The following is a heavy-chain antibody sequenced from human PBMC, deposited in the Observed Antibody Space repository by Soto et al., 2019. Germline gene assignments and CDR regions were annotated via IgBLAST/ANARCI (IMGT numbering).Heavy chain of an antibody. CDR2: IYPGDSDT. CDR3: ARDSSSVAAAGIGYYYYGMDV. Sequence: GESLKISCKGSGYIFTSYWIVWVRQIHCNGLALMGIIYPGDSDTRYSPSFQGQVTISADKSISTAYMELSRLRSDDTAVYYCARDSSSVAAAGIGYYYYGMDVWGQGTTVTVSS. J-gene: IGHJ6*02. CDR1: GYIFTSYW. D-gene: IGHD6-13*01. V-gene: IGHV5-51*01.